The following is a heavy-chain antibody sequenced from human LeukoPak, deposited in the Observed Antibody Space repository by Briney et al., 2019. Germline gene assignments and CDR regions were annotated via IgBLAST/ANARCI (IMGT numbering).Heavy chain of an antibody. Sequence: GGSLRLSCAASGFTFSSSAMNWVRQAPGKGLEWVSSINNVGSHIYYADSVKGRFTISRDNAKNSLYLQMNSLRAEDTAVYYCARSPGTPYFDYWGQGTLVTVSS. CDR3: ARSPGTPYFDY. V-gene: IGHV3-21*01. CDR1: GFTFSSSA. CDR2: INNVGSHI. D-gene: IGHD3-10*01. J-gene: IGHJ4*02.